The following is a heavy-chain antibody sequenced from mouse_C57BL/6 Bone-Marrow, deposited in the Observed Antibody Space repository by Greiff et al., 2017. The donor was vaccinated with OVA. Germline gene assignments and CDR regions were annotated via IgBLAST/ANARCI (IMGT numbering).Heavy chain of an antibody. CDR2: INPGSGGT. J-gene: IGHJ3*01. CDR1: GYAFTNYL. Sequence: QVQLQQSGAELVRPGTSVKVSCKASGYAFTNYLIEWVKQRPGQGLEWIGVINPGSGGTNYNEKFKGKATLTADKSSSTAYMQLSSLTSEDSAVYCCARRGLGFAYWGQGTLVTVSA. V-gene: IGHV1-54*01. CDR3: ARRGLGFAY.